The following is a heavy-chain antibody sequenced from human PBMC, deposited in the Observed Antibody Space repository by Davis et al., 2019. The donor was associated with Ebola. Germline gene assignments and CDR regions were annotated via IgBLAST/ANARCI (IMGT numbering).Heavy chain of an antibody. CDR3: ARDNVAVAGNGFNY. J-gene: IGHJ4*02. CDR1: GGSISSYY. Sequence: MPSETLSLTCTVSGGSISSYYWSWIRQPPGKGLEWIGYIYYSGSTNYNPSLKSRVTISVDTSKNQFSLKLSSVTAADTAVYYCARDNVAVAGNGFNYWGQRTLVTVSS. D-gene: IGHD6-19*01. CDR2: IYYSGST. V-gene: IGHV4-59*01.